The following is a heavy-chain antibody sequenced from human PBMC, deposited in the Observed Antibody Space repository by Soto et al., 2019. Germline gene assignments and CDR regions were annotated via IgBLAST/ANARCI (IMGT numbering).Heavy chain of an antibody. CDR1: GGTFSSYA. Sequence: QVQLVQSGAEVKKPGSSVKVSCKASGGTFSSYAISWVRQAPGQGLEWMGGVIPIFGTANYAQKFQGRVTITGDESTSTAYLELSSLRSEDTAVYYCVGGGEIKSRGDNPGWFDRWGRGTLVTVSS. D-gene: IGHD2-21*01. CDR2: VIPIFGTA. J-gene: IGHJ5*02. CDR3: VGGGEIKSRGDNPGWFDR. V-gene: IGHV1-69*12.